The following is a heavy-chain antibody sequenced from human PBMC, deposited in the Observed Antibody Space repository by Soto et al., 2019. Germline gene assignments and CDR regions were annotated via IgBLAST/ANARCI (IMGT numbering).Heavy chain of an antibody. CDR3: ARDTNSLDL. CDR1: SYSISSGFF. J-gene: IGHJ5*02. V-gene: IGHV4-38-2*02. Sequence: SETLSLTCVVSSYSISSGFFCAWIRQPPGKGLEWVGSIYHTGDTHYNPSLRSQVSMSVDTSKNHFSLRLTYLTAADTAVYFCARDTNSLDLWGQGILVTVSS. D-gene: IGHD2-8*01. CDR2: IYHTGDT.